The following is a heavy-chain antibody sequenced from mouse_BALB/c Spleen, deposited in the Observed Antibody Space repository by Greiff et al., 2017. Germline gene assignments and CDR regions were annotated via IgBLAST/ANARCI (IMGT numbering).Heavy chain of an antibody. CDR2: INPSTGYT. Sequence: QVQLKESGAELAKPGASVKMSCKASGYTFTSYWMHWVKQRPGQGLEWIGYINPSTGYTEYNQKFKDKATLTADKSSSTAYMQLSSLTSEDSAVYYGARRGAAYWGQGTLVTVSA. J-gene: IGHJ3*01. V-gene: IGHV1-7*01. CDR3: ARRGAAY. CDR1: GYTFTSYW.